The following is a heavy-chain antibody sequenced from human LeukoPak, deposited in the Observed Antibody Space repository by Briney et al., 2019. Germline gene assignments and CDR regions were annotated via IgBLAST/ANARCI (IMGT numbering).Heavy chain of an antibody. CDR3: ARTGDGGASHDY. J-gene: IGHJ4*02. D-gene: IGHD7-27*01. Sequence: GSLRLSCVGSEFIFTNFGMSWVRQVPGKGLEWVSSLNWNGDSTAYIDSVKGRFTISRDNAKNSLYLQMNSLRAEDTALYYCARTGDGGASHDYWGQGTLVTVSS. V-gene: IGHV3-20*04. CDR1: EFIFTNFG. CDR2: LNWNGDST.